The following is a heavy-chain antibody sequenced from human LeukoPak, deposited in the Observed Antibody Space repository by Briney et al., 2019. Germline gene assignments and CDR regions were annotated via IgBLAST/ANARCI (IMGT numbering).Heavy chain of an antibody. Sequence: KTSETLSLTCTVSGGSISSYYWSWIRQPPGKGLEWIGYIYYSGSTNYNPSLKSRVTISVDTSKNQFSLKLSSVPAADTAVYYCARDRDSSGWYDYWGQGTLVTVSS. CDR2: IYYSGST. CDR3: ARDRDSSGWYDY. CDR1: GGSISSYY. D-gene: IGHD6-19*01. J-gene: IGHJ4*02. V-gene: IGHV4-59*01.